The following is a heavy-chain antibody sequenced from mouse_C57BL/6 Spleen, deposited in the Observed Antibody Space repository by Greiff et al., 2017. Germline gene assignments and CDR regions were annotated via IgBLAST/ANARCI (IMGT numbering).Heavy chain of an antibody. Sequence: VQLVESGPGLVQPSQSLSITCTVSGFSLTSYGVHWVRQSPGKGLEWLGVICRGGSTDYNAAFMSRLCITRDNSKSQVFFKMNSLQADDTAIYYCAKLLYDYDAMDYWGQGTSVTVSS. J-gene: IGHJ4*01. V-gene: IGHV2-5*01. D-gene: IGHD1-1*01. CDR3: AKLLYDYDAMDY. CDR1: GFSLTSYG. CDR2: ICRGGST.